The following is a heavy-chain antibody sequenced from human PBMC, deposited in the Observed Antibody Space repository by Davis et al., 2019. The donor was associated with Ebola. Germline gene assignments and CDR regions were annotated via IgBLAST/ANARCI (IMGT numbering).Heavy chain of an antibody. CDR2: ISSSCSTI. CDR3: ASWEYYYDNSGSRSELY. J-gene: IGHJ4*02. V-gene: IGHV3-48*02. D-gene: IGHD3-22*01. Sequence: RGSLRLSCPASAFTLTSYSMNCVRQAPGKGLEWVSYISSSCSTIYYADPVKGRFTISRDNAKNTLYLQMNSLRDEDTAVYYCASWEYYYDNSGSRSELYWGQGTLVTVSS. CDR1: AFTLTSYS.